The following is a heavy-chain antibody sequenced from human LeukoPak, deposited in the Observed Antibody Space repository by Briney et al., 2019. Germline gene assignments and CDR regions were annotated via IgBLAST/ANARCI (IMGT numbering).Heavy chain of an antibody. Sequence: SQTLSLTCAISGDSVSSNSATWSWIRQSPSRGLEWLGRTYYRSKWFNEYTASKKSRITINPDTSKNQLSLQLNSVTPDDTAVYYCARGRPVGGIGFDYWGQGTLVTVPS. CDR2: TYYRSKWFN. V-gene: IGHV6-1*01. D-gene: IGHD6-19*01. J-gene: IGHJ4*02. CDR3: ARGRPVGGIGFDY. CDR1: GDSVSSNSAT.